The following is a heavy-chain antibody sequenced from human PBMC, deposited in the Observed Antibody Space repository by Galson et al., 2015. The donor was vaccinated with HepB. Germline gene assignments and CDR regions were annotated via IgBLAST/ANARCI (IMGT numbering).Heavy chain of an antibody. Sequence: SCKASGYTFTSYGISWVRQAPGQGLERMGWISAYNGNTNYAQKLQGRVTMTTDTSTSTAYMELRSLRSDDTAVYYCARWGTAMARGYLDSWGRGTLVTFSS. D-gene: IGHD5-18*01. J-gene: IGHJ4*02. CDR1: GYTFTSYG. V-gene: IGHV1-18*04. CDR2: ISAYNGNT. CDR3: ARWGTAMARGYLDS.